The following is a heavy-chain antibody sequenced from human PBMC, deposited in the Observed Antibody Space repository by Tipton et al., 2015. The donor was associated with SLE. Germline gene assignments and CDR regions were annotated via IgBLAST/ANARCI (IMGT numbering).Heavy chain of an antibody. CDR3: ARDRWAVAD. CDR1: GFTFSSYG. J-gene: IGHJ4*02. CDR2: IKQDGSEK. V-gene: IGHV3-7*03. D-gene: IGHD6-19*01. Sequence: SLRLSCAASGFTFSSYGMHWVRQAPGKGLEWVANIKQDGSEKYYVDSVKGRFTISRDNAKNSLYLQMNSLRAEDTAVYYCARDRWAVADWGQGTLVTVSS.